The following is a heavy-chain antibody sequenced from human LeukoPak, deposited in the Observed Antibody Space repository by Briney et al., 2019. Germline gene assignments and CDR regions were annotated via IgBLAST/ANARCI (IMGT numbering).Heavy chain of an antibody. CDR2: LSGRGDSK. J-gene: IGHJ4*02. CDR3: AKDRRETDMFTDGDFDS. D-gene: IGHD3-9*01. Sequence: PGGSLRLSCVASGFTFSNHAMIWVRQSPGKGLEWVSGLSGRGDSKYYTDAVKGRFSISKDNSRNTLFLQLNRLRPEDTAVYFCAKDRRETDMFTDGDFDSCGQGTLVTVSS. V-gene: IGHV3-23*01. CDR1: GFTFSNHA.